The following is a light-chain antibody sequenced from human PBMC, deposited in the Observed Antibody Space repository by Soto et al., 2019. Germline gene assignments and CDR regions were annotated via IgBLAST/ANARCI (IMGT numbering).Light chain of an antibody. Sequence: DIQMTQSPSTLSASVGDRVTITCRASQSISSWLAWYQQKPGKAPKLLIYDASSLESGVPSRFSGSGSGTELTLTISSLQPDDFATYSCQQYNSYVWTFGQGTKVEIK. V-gene: IGKV1-5*01. CDR2: DAS. CDR3: QQYNSYVWT. CDR1: QSISSW. J-gene: IGKJ1*01.